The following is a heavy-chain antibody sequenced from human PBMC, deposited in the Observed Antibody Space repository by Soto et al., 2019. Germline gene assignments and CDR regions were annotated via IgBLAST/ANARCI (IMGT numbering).Heavy chain of an antibody. D-gene: IGHD6-13*01. CDR2: ISGGGTI. CDR3: ARAAAAALDF. CDR1: GFTFSTHS. V-gene: IGHV3-48*01. J-gene: IGHJ4*02. Sequence: GGSLRLSCAASGFTFSTHSMNWVRQAPGKGLEWVSYISGGGTIYYADSVKGRFTISRDNVKNSLYLQMNSLRAEDTAIYYCARAAAAALDFWGQGTLVTVSS.